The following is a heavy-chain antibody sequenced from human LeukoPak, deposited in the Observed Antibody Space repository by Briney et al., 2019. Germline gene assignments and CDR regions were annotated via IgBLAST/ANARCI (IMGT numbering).Heavy chain of an antibody. CDR1: GYTFTGYY. Sequence: ASVKVSCKASGYTFTGYYMHWVRQAPGQGLEWMGWINPNSGGTNYAQKFQGRVTMTRDTSISTAYMELSRLRSDDTAVYYCARDSPSIVVVPAAMGEDYYYYYGTDVWGQGTTVTVSS. V-gene: IGHV1-2*02. D-gene: IGHD2-2*01. J-gene: IGHJ6*02. CDR2: INPNSGGT. CDR3: ARDSPSIVVVPAAMGEDYYYYYGTDV.